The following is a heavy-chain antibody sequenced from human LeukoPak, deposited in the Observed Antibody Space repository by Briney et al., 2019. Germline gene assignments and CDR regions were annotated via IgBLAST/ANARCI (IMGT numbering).Heavy chain of an antibody. Sequence: PSETLSLTCAVYGGSFSGYYWNWIRQPPGKGLEWIGYIYYSGSTNYNPSLKSRVTISVDTSKTHFSLRLSSVTAADTAMYYCARRRRIAAAGTDAFDIWGQGTMVTVSS. V-gene: IGHV4-59*08. CDR2: IYYSGST. CDR3: ARRRRIAAAGTDAFDI. J-gene: IGHJ3*02. D-gene: IGHD6-13*01. CDR1: GGSFSGYY.